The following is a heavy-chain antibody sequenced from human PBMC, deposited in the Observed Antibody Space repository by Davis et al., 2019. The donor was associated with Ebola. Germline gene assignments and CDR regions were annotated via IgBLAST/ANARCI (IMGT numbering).Heavy chain of an antibody. V-gene: IGHV3-23*01. CDR3: ANQDYGGNSGVDY. CDR2: ISGSGGST. J-gene: IGHJ4*02. Sequence: LSLTCAASGFTFSSYAMSWVRQAPGKGLDWVSAISGSGGSTYYADSVKGRFTISRDNSKNTLYLHMNSLRAEDTAVYYCANQDYGGNSGVDYWGQGTLVTVSS. CDR1: GFTFSSYA. D-gene: IGHD4-23*01.